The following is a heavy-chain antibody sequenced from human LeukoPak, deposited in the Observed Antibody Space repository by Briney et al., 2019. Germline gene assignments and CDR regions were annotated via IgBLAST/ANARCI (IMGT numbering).Heavy chain of an antibody. CDR1: GFTFSSYG. Sequence: GRSLRLSCAASGFTFSSYGIHWVRQAPGKGLEWVAVMWYDGSNKYYADSVKGRFTISRDNSKNTLYLQMNSLRAEDTAVYYCARDRDGDYDYWGQGTLVTVSS. V-gene: IGHV3-33*01. CDR3: ARDRDGDYDY. D-gene: IGHD4-17*01. CDR2: MWYDGSNK. J-gene: IGHJ4*02.